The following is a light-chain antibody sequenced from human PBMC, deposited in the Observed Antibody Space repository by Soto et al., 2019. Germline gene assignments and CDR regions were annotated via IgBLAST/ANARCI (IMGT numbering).Light chain of an antibody. J-gene: IGLJ1*01. Sequence: QSVLTQPPSVSGTPGQRVNMSCSGSSSNIGSKSVSWYQHLPQTAPKLLIYTDNERPSGVPDRFSGSKSGTSASLAINGLQSGDEADYYCGAWDESLNGYVFGTGTKLTVL. CDR2: TDN. CDR1: SSNIGSKS. CDR3: GAWDESLNGYV. V-gene: IGLV1-44*01.